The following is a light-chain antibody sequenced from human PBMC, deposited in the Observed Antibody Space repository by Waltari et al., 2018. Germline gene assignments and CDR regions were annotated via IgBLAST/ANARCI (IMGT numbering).Light chain of an antibody. V-gene: IGLV2-14*03. CDR3: SSYSDSSTLVV. CDR2: DVS. CDR1: SSDIGTSNY. J-gene: IGLJ3*02. Sequence: QSALTQPASVSGSPGQSITLSCTGTSSDIGTSNYVSWYQQHPGKAPNLMIYDVSNRPSGVSNRFSGSKSGITASLTISGLRAEDEADYYCSSYSDSSTLVVFGGGTKLTVL.